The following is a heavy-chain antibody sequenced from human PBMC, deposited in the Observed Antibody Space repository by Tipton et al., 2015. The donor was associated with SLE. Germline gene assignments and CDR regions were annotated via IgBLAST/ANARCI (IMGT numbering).Heavy chain of an antibody. J-gene: IGHJ5*02. D-gene: IGHD6-13*01. V-gene: IGHV5-51*03. CDR3: ARGAAAMWFDP. Sequence: QSGAEVKKPGESLKISCKGSGYTFTSYWIGWVRQMPGKGLEWMGIIYPGDSDITYSPSFQGQVTISADKSITTAYRQWSSLKASDPAMYYCARGAAAMWFDPWGQGTLVTVSS. CDR1: GYTFTSYW. CDR2: IYPGDSDI.